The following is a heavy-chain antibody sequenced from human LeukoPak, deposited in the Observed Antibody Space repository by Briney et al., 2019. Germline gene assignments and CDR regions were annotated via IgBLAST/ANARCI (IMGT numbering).Heavy chain of an antibody. J-gene: IGHJ4*02. Sequence: SETLSLTCTVSGGSISSSSYYWGWIRQPPGKGLEWIGRIYYSWSTYYNPSLKSRVTISVDTSKNQFSLKVSSVTAADTAVYYCARVPLSYDILTGYYTPSGGFDYWGQGTLVTVSS. D-gene: IGHD3-9*01. V-gene: IGHV4-39*07. CDR3: ARVPLSYDILTGYYTPSGGFDY. CDR2: IYYSWST. CDR1: GGSISSSSYY.